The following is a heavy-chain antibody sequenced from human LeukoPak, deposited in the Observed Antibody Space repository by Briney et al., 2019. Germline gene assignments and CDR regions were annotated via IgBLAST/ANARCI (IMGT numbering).Heavy chain of an antibody. Sequence: GGSLRLSCAASGFTVGTNSMSWVRQSPGKGLEWVSGINWSGGRTGYGDSLKGRSTISRDNAKNTLYLQMNSLRAEDTALYYCARDLTRTDNWGQGTLVTVSS. CDR2: INWSGGRT. J-gene: IGHJ4*02. CDR1: GFTVGTNS. D-gene: IGHD1/OR15-1a*01. CDR3: ARDLTRTDN. V-gene: IGHV3-20*04.